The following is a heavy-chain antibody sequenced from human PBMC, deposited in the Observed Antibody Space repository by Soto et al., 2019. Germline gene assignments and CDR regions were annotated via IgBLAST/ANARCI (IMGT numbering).Heavy chain of an antibody. CDR2: IYYSGST. J-gene: IGHJ5*02. V-gene: IGHV4-39*01. Sequence: SETLSLTCTVSGGSISSSSYYWGWIRQPPGKGLEWIGSIYYSGSTYYNPSLKSRVTISVDTSKNQFSLKLSSVTAADTAVYYCASHLYYGSGSPLGWFDPWGQGTLVT. D-gene: IGHD3-10*01. CDR3: ASHLYYGSGSPLGWFDP. CDR1: GGSISSSSYY.